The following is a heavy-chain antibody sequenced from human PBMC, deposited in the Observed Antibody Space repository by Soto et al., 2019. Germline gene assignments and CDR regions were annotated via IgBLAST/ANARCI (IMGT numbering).Heavy chain of an antibody. J-gene: IGHJ6*02. CDR3: AREAVVVPAANHYYYYGMDV. CDR2: IYYSGST. CDR1: GGSISSGGYY. Sequence: PSETLSLTCTVSGGSISSGGYYGSWIRQHPGKGLEWIGYIYYSGSTYYNPSLKSRVTISVDTSKNQFSLKLSSVTAADTAVYYCAREAVVVPAANHYYYYGMDVWGQGTTVTVS. D-gene: IGHD2-2*01. V-gene: IGHV4-31*03.